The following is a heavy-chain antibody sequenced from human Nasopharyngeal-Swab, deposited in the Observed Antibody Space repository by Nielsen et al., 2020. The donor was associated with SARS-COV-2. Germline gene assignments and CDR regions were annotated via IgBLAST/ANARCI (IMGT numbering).Heavy chain of an antibody. J-gene: IGHJ4*02. CDR2: ISSSGSTI. V-gene: IGHV3-11*01. Sequence: GESLKISCAASGFTFSDYYMSWIRQAPGKGLEWVSYISSSGSTIYYADSVKGRFTISRDNAKNSLYLQMNSLRAEDTAVYYCARAREKVGATNYWGQRTLVTVSS. CDR3: ARAREKVGATNY. CDR1: GFTFSDYY. D-gene: IGHD1-26*01.